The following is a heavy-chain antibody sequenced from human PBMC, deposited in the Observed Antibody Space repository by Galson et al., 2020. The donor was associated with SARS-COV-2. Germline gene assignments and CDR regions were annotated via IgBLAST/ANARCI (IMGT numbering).Heavy chain of an antibody. CDR2: ISSNGGST. CDR1: GFTFSSYA. Sequence: GESLKIYCSASGFTFSSYAMHWVRQAPGKGLEYVSAISSNGGSTYYADSVKGRFTISRDNSKNTLYLQMSSLRAEDTAVYYCVKDRSPTTVTLRWGVAFDIWGQGTMVTVSS. J-gene: IGHJ3*02. D-gene: IGHD4-17*01. V-gene: IGHV3-64D*08. CDR3: VKDRSPTTVTLRWGVAFDI.